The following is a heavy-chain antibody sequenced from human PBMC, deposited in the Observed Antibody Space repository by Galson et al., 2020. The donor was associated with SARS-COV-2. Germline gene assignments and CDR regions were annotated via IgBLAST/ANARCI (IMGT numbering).Heavy chain of an antibody. Sequence: SETLSLTCTVSGGSISSSSYYWGWIRQPPGKGLEWIGSIYYSGSTYYNPSLKSRVTISVDTSKNQFSLKLSSVTAADTAVYYCARDSVVPASPNWFDPWGQGTLVTVSS. CDR3: ARDSVVPASPNWFDP. J-gene: IGHJ5*02. V-gene: IGHV4-39*07. CDR1: GGSISSSSYY. D-gene: IGHD2-2*01. CDR2: IYYSGST.